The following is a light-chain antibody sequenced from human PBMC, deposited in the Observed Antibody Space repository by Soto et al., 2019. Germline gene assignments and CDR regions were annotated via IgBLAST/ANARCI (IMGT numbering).Light chain of an antibody. J-gene: IGLJ2*01. CDR3: SSYTNTNTVV. CDR2: NVN. V-gene: IGLV2-14*03. Sequence: QSALTQVASVSGFPGKRLTFSSPGTSVTVGGHDYVSWYQQYPGKAPKLMIYNVNYRPSGVSNRFSGSKSGNTASLTISGLQAEDEANYYCSSYTNTNTVVFGGGTKLTVL. CDR1: SVTVGGHDY.